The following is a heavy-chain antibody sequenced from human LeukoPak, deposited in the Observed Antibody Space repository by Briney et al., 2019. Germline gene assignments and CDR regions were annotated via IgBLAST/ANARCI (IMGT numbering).Heavy chain of an antibody. V-gene: IGHV1-2*02. CDR1: GYTFTSYD. Sequence: VASVKVSCKASGYTFTSYDINWVRQATGQGLEWMGWINPNSGGTNYAQKFQGRVTMTRDTSISTAYMELSRLRSDDTAVYYCARDCRYFDWSSLRNWFDPWGQGTLVTVSS. CDR2: INPNSGGT. CDR3: ARDCRYFDWSSLRNWFDP. D-gene: IGHD3-9*01. J-gene: IGHJ5*02.